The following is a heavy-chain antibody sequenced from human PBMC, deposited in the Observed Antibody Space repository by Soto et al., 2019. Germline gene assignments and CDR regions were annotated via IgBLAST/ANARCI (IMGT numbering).Heavy chain of an antibody. Sequence: SETLSLTCTVSGGSISSYTWGWIRQPPGKGPEWIGSIYSSGSTYYNPSLNSRVTVSVDTSKNQFSLKVTSVTAADTAVYYCARLYGYCIRNSCHGHYAMDVWGQGTTVTVSS. CDR1: GGSISSYT. D-gene: IGHD2-2*01. V-gene: IGHV4-39*01. CDR3: ARLYGYCIRNSCHGHYAMDV. CDR2: IYSSGST. J-gene: IGHJ6*02.